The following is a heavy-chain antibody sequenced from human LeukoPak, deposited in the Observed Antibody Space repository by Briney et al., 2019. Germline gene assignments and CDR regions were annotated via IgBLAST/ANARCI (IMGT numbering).Heavy chain of an antibody. CDR2: IYYSGST. V-gene: IGHV4-59*12. J-gene: IGHJ4*02. Sequence: SETLSLTCTVSGGSISSYYWSWIRQPPGKGLEWIGYIYYSGSTNYNPSLKSRVTISVDKSKNQFSLKLSSVTAADTAVYYCVRGEELAFDYWGQGTLVTVSS. CDR3: VRGEELAFDY. D-gene: IGHD1-26*01. CDR1: GGSISSYY.